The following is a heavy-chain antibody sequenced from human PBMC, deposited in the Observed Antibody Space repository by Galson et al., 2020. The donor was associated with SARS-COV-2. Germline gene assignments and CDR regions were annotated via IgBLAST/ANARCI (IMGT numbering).Heavy chain of an antibody. V-gene: IGHV4-59*11. Sequence: SETLSLTCSVSGPSITTHYWNWIRQTPEKGLEWIGYIHHSGSTMANPSLKSRVIISVDTSKSQFSLKLSAVSAADAAVYYCARWGETTYSKDIRAFELWGHGTLVIGSS. CDR1: GPSITTHY. J-gene: IGHJ4*01. D-gene: IGHD1-26*01. CDR3: ARWGETTYSKDIRAFEL. CDR2: IHHSGST.